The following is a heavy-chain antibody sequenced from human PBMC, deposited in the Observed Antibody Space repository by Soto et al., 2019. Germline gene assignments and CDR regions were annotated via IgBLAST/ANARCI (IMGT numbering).Heavy chain of an antibody. D-gene: IGHD7-27*01. CDR3: ARDPKTSGGQHWAFNYFDS. CDR2: ISYDGTNK. J-gene: IGHJ4*02. CDR1: GFSFSISP. V-gene: IGHV3-30-3*01. Sequence: GGSLRLSCAASGFSFSISPMHWVRQAPGKGPEWVALISYDGTNKFYADSVKGRFTISRDNSKSTLYLQVDSLRPEDAAAYYCARDPKTSGGQHWAFNYFDSWGQGTLVTVSS.